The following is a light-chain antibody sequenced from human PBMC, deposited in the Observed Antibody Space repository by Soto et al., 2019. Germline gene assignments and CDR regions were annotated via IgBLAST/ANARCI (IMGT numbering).Light chain of an antibody. CDR3: MQALQTPWT. V-gene: IGKV2-28*01. CDR2: LGS. Sequence: DILMTQSPLSLPVTTGEPASISCRSSQSFLHSNGYIYLDWYLQKPGQSPQLLIYLGSNRASGVPDRFSGSGSGTDFTLKISRVGAEDVGVYYCMQALQTPWTFGQGTRWIS. CDR1: QSFLHSNGYIY. J-gene: IGKJ1*01.